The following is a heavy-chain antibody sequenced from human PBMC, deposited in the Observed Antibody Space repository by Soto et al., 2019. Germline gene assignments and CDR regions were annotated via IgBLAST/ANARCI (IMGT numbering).Heavy chain of an antibody. V-gene: IGHV4-31*03. CDR3: AREVSPNSRGWYTVLVRWFDP. D-gene: IGHD6-19*01. CDR2: ISYSGRA. Sequence: QVQLQESGPGLVKPSQTLSLTCTVSGGSIRSSVYYWSWIRQHPGKRLEWIGYISYSGRAYYNTSLKSRVPIPVETSKNQFSLRVTSVTAADTAVYYCAREVSPNSRGWYTVLVRWFDPWGQGTLVTVSS. CDR1: GGSIRSSVYY. J-gene: IGHJ5*02.